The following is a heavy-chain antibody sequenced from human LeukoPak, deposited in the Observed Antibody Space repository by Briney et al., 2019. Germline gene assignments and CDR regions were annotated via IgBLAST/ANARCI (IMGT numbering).Heavy chain of an antibody. J-gene: IGHJ4*02. CDR1: GYSFTTYW. Sequence: GEALQISCKGSGYSFTTYWITWVRRMPGKGREWMGRIDPSDSYTNYSPSFQGHFTISADKSISTAYLQWSSLKAPDTAMYYCTRQRGGWPLDFWGQGTLVTVSS. CDR3: TRQRGGWPLDF. D-gene: IGHD6-19*01. CDR2: IDPSDSYT. V-gene: IGHV5-10-1*01.